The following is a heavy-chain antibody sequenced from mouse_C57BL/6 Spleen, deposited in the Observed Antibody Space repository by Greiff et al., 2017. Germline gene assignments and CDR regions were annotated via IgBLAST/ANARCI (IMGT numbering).Heavy chain of an antibody. Sequence: EVKLVESGGGLVKPGGSLKLSCAASGFTFSSYAMSWVRQTPEKRLEWVATISDGGSYTYYPDNVKGRFTISRDNAKNNLYLQMSHRKSEDTAMYYCARDYDYDAMDYWGQGTSVTVSS. V-gene: IGHV5-4*01. D-gene: IGHD1-1*02. CDR1: GFTFSSYA. CDR2: ISDGGSYT. J-gene: IGHJ4*01. CDR3: ARDYDYDAMDY.